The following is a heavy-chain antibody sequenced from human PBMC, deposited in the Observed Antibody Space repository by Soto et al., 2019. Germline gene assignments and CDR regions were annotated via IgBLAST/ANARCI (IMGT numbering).Heavy chain of an antibody. Sequence: PGGSLRLSCAASGFTFSSYGMHWVRQAPGKGLEWVAVISYDGSNKYYADSVKGRFTISRDNSENTLYLQMNSLRAEDTAVYYCAKDIWARYNWNVGMDVWGQGATVTVSS. V-gene: IGHV3-30*18. CDR3: AKDIWARYNWNVGMDV. J-gene: IGHJ6*02. CDR2: ISYDGSNK. D-gene: IGHD1-20*01. CDR1: GFTFSSYG.